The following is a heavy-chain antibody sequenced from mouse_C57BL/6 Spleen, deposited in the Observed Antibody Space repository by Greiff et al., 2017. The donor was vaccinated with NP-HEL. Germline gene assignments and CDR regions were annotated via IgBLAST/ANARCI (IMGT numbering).Heavy chain of an antibody. CDR3: ARGNGNSWFAY. CDR1: GYSFTGYY. Sequence: VQLQQSGPELVKPGASVKISCKASGYSFTGYYMNWVKQSPEKSLEWIGEINPSTGGTTYNQKFKAKATLTVDKSSSTAYMQLKSLTSEDSAVYYCARGNGNSWFAYWGQGTLVTVSA. CDR2: INPSTGGT. D-gene: IGHD2-1*01. V-gene: IGHV1-42*01. J-gene: IGHJ3*01.